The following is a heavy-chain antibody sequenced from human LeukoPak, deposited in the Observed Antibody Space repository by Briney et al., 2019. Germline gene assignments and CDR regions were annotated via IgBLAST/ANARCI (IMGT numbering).Heavy chain of an antibody. CDR3: AKDLSWGSGAFDI. CDR1: GFTFSDYY. CDR2: ISSSGSTI. V-gene: IGHV3-11*01. J-gene: IGHJ3*02. D-gene: IGHD7-27*01. Sequence: GGSLRLSCAASGFTFSDYYMSWIRQAPGKGLEWVSYISSSGSTIYYADSVKGRFTISRDNAKNSLYLQMNSLRAEDTAVYYCAKDLSWGSGAFDIWGQGTMVTVSS.